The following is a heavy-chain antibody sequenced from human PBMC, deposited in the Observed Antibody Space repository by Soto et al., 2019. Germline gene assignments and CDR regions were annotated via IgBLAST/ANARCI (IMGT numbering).Heavy chain of an antibody. J-gene: IGHJ4*02. D-gene: IGHD6-19*01. Sequence: QVQLQESGPGLVKPSETLSLTCTVSDGSIRTFYWSWVRQPPGKGLEWIGYIYCSGSTNYNPSLKSRVTISIDTSKNQFSLNLTSVTAADTAVYYCAGQTVDGPGYWGQGTLVTVSS. CDR1: DGSIRTFY. CDR3: AGQTVDGPGY. CDR2: IYCSGST. V-gene: IGHV4-59*01.